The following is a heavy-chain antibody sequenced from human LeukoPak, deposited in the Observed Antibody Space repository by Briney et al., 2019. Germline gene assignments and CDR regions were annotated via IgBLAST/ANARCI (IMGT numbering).Heavy chain of an antibody. CDR3: ARDKQWGILRDH. CDR1: GFTFSDYY. J-gene: IGHJ4*02. CDR2: ISNTGSAI. V-gene: IGHV3-11*01. D-gene: IGHD1-26*01. Sequence: GGSLRLSCAASGFTFSDYYMSWIRQAPGKGLEWLSYISNTGSAIHYANPVKGRFTISRDNAKNSLYLQMNSLRADDTAVYYCARDKQWGILRDHWGQGALVTVSS.